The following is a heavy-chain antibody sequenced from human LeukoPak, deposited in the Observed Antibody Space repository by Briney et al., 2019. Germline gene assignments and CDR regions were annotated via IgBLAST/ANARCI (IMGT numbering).Heavy chain of an antibody. D-gene: IGHD2-15*01. CDR2: INAGNGKA. J-gene: IGHJ5*02. V-gene: IGHV1-3*01. Sequence: ASVKVSFKASGYTFTDYALHWGRQVPGQRREWMGWINAGNGKAKYSQKFQGRVTITRDTSASTAYMELSSPRSEDTAVYYCARRLGYCSGGSCGTGGWFDPWGQGTLVTVSS. CDR1: GYTFTDYA. CDR3: ARRLGYCSGGSCGTGGWFDP.